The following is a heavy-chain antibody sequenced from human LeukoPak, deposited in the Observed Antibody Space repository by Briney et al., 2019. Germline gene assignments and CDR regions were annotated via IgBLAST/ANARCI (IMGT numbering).Heavy chain of an antibody. Sequence: GGSLRLSCAASGFTFSPAWMHWVRQAPGMGLEWVSRSNGDGTDTMYADSVKGRFTISRDNAKNTLYLQMNSLRAEDTAVYYCTRDSHGGVDYWGQGTLVTVSS. V-gene: IGHV3-74*03. J-gene: IGHJ4*02. CDR1: GFTFSPAW. D-gene: IGHD3-10*01. CDR3: TRDSHGGVDY. CDR2: SNGDGTDT.